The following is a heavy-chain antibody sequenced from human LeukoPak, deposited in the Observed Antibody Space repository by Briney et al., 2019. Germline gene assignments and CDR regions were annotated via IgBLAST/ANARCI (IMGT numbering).Heavy chain of an antibody. CDR2: IYYSGST. V-gene: IGHV4-59*01. J-gene: IGHJ3*02. D-gene: IGHD3-22*01. Sequence: SETLSLTCTVSGGSISSYYWSWIRQPPGKGQEWIGDIYYSGSTHYNPSLKSRVTISVDTSKNQFSLKLSSVTAADTAVYYCARARNYYDSSGFYYEGDAFDIWGQGTMVTVSS. CDR1: GGSISSYY. CDR3: ARARNYYDSSGFYYEGDAFDI.